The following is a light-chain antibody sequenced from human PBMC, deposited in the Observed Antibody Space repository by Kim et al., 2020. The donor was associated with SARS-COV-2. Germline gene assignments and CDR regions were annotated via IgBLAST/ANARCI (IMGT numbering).Light chain of an antibody. CDR1: QSVSSSY. CDR2: GAS. V-gene: IGKV3-20*01. J-gene: IGKJ4*02. Sequence: EIVLTQSPGTLSLSPGERATLSCRASQSVSSSYLAWYQQKPGQAPRLLIYGASSRATGIPDRFSGSGSGTDFTLTISRLEPEDFAVYYCRRYGSWALAFGGG. CDR3: RRYGSWALA.